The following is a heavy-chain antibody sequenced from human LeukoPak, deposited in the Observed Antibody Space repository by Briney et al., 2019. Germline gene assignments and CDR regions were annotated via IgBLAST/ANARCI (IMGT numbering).Heavy chain of an antibody. CDR1: GFTVSSNY. CDR3: ARDVTTMVREGDAFDI. D-gene: IGHD3-10*01. V-gene: IGHV3-66*01. Sequence: GGSLRLPCAASGFTVSSNYMSWVRQAPGKGLEWVSVIYSGGSTYYADSVRGRFTISRDNSKNTLYLQMNSLRAEDTAVYYCARDVTTMVREGDAFDIWGQGTMVTVSS. CDR2: IYSGGST. J-gene: IGHJ3*02.